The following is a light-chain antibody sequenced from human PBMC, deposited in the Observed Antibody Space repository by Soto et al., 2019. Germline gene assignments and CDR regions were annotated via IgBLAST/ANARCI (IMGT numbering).Light chain of an antibody. CDR3: QQCDNLPTIT. CDR2: DAS. CDR1: QDISDY. V-gene: IGKV1-33*01. J-gene: IGKJ5*01. Sequence: DLQMTQSPSSLSASVGDRVTITCQASQDISDYLNRYLQKPGKAPKLLIYDASNLETGVPSGFSGSGSGTDFTLTISSLQPEDIAICYCQQCDNLPTITFGQGTRLELK.